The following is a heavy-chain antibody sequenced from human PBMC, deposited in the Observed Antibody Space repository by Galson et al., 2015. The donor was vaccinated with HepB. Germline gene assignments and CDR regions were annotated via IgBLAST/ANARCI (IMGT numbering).Heavy chain of an antibody. CDR1: GGSISSYY. Sequence: ETLSLTCTVSGGSISSYYWSWIRQPPGKGLEWIGYIYYSGSTNYNPSLKSRVTISVDTSKNQFSLKLSSVTAADTAVYYCARANPPKGDYDSPYFDYWGQGTLVTVSS. D-gene: IGHD2-21*02. CDR2: IYYSGST. J-gene: IGHJ4*02. CDR3: ARANPPKGDYDSPYFDY. V-gene: IGHV4-59*01.